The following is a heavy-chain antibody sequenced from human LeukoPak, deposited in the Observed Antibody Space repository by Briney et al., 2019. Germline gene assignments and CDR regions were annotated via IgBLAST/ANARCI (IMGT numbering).Heavy chain of an antibody. D-gene: IGHD3-16*01. CDR2: INEDASII. CDR3: VRDLILVWTPGDDFDF. J-gene: IGHJ4*02. V-gene: IGHV3-74*01. Sequence: GGSLRLSCAASGFTFSGYWMHWVRQAPGKGLEWVARINEDASIITYADSVKGRFIISRDNTKNSLYLQMNSLRAEDTAVYYCVRDLILVWTPGDDFDFWGQGTLLTVSS. CDR1: GFTFSGYW.